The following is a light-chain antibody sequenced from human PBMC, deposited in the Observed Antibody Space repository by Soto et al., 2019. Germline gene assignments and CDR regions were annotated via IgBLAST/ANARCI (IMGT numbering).Light chain of an antibody. Sequence: QSALTQPASVSGSPGQSITISCTGTSSDVGGYNYVSWYQQHPGKAPKLMIYDVSNRPSGVSNRFAGSKSGNKASLTISGLQAEDEADDYCSSYTSSSTPHYVFGTGTKLTVL. CDR1: SSDVGGYNY. CDR3: SSYTSSSTPHYV. V-gene: IGLV2-14*01. CDR2: DVS. J-gene: IGLJ1*01.